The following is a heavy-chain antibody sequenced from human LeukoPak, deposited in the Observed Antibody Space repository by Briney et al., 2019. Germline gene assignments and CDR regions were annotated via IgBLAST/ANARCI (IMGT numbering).Heavy chain of an antibody. D-gene: IGHD4-11*01. Sequence: GGSLRLSYAASGFTFSDYYMSWIRQAPGKGLEWVSYISSSGSIIYYADSVKGRFTISRDNAKNSLYLQMNSLRAEDTAVYYCARDAPMTTVTYYYYMDVWGKGTTVTVSS. CDR2: ISSSGSII. CDR1: GFTFSDYY. V-gene: IGHV3-11*04. CDR3: ARDAPMTTVTYYYYMDV. J-gene: IGHJ6*03.